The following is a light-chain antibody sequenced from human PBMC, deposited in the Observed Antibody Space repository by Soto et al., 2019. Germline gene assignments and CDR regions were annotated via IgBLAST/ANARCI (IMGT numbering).Light chain of an antibody. CDR2: SNN. Sequence: QLVLTHPPSASGTPGQRVTISCSGSSSNIGSNTVNWYQQLPGTAPKLLIYSNNHRPSGVPDRFSGSKSGTSASLAISGLQSEDEADYYCAAWDDSLNGPVFGGGTQLTVL. V-gene: IGLV1-44*01. J-gene: IGLJ2*01. CDR1: SSNIGSNT. CDR3: AAWDDSLNGPV.